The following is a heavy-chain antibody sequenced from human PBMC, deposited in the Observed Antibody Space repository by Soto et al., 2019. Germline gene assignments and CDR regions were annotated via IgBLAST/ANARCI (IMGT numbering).Heavy chain of an antibody. D-gene: IGHD1-26*01. V-gene: IGHV3-23*01. Sequence: PGGSLSISCAASGFSFRSYSMGWVRQAPGKGLNWVSSISAGGDGTYYADSVKGRFTISRDNSKNTVYLQMTSLRADDTAVYYCADGGRYPYYWGPGTLVTVPQ. CDR2: ISAGGDGT. CDR1: GFSFRSYS. CDR3: ADGGRYPYY. J-gene: IGHJ4*02.